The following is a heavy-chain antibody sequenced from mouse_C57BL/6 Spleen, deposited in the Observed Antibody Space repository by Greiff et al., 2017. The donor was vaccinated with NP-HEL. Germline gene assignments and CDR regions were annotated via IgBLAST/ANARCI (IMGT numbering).Heavy chain of an antibody. CDR2: IDPEDGDT. V-gene: IGHV14-1*01. J-gene: IGHJ2*01. CDR3: TTSYYYGSSRYYFDY. D-gene: IGHD1-1*01. CDR1: GFNIKDYY. Sequence: DVKLQESGAELVRPGASVKLSCTASGFNIKDYYMHWVKQRPEQGLEWIGRIDPEDGDTEYAPKFQGKATMTADTSSNTAYLQLSSLTSEDTAVYYCTTSYYYGSSRYYFDYWGQGTTLTVSS.